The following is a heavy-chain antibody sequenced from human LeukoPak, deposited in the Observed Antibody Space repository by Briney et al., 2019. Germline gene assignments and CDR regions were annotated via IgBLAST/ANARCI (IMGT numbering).Heavy chain of an antibody. J-gene: IGHJ5*02. CDR1: GLIFNSYS. V-gene: IGHV3-48*04. CDR3: AGATQWLTKNWFDP. Sequence: GGSLRLSCPASGLIFNSYSMNWVRQAPGKGLGWISYISTGSSSIYYADSVKGRFTISRDNAKNSLYLQMNSLRAEDTAVYYCAGATQWLTKNWFDPWGQGTLVTVSS. D-gene: IGHD6-19*01. CDR2: ISTGSSSI.